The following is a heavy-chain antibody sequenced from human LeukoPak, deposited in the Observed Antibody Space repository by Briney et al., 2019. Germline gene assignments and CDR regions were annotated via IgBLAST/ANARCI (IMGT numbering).Heavy chain of an antibody. D-gene: IGHD5-12*01. V-gene: IGHV3-30*02. CDR3: AKEGAFSGPVTDY. CDR1: GFTFSSYG. CDR2: IRFDASNI. Sequence: GGSLRLSCAASGFTFSSYGMHWVRQAPGKGLEWVAFIRFDASNIQYADSVKGRFTISRDNSKSTLYLQMNSLRAEDTAVYFCAKEGAFSGPVTDYWGKGTLVTVSS. J-gene: IGHJ4*02.